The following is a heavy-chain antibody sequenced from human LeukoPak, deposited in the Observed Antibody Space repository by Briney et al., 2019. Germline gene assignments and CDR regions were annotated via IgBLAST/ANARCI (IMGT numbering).Heavy chain of an antibody. CDR3: ARGDIVVVPAAPGFDY. CDR2: INHSGST. D-gene: IGHD2-2*01. Sequence: SQTLSLTCTVSGGSISSGGYYWSWIRQPPGKGLEWIGEINHSGSTNYNPSLKSRVTISVDTSKNQFSLKLSSVTAADTAVYYCARGDIVVVPAAPGFDYWGQGTLVAVSS. J-gene: IGHJ4*02. CDR1: GGSISSGGYY. V-gene: IGHV4-30-2*01.